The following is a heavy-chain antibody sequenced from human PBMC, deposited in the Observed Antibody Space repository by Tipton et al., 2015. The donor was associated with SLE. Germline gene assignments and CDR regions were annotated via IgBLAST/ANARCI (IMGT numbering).Heavy chain of an antibody. CDR2: INHSGST. CDR1: GGSISTYH. J-gene: IGHJ4*02. CDR3: ARRCGMGLYR. Sequence: LRLSCTISGGSISTYHWSWLRQSPGKGLEWIGEINHSGSTKYNPSLKSRVTMSVDTSKNQFSLRLNSVTAADTAVYYCARRCGMGLYRWGQGTLVTVSS. V-gene: IGHV4-34*01. D-gene: IGHD3-3*01.